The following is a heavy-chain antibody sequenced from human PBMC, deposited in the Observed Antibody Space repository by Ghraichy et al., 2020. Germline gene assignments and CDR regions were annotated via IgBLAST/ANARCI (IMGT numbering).Heavy chain of an antibody. Sequence: GGSLRLSCAASGFTFSSYAMSWVRQAPGKGLEWVSGISAGGGSTYYAASVKGRFTISRDNSKNMLYVQVNSLRADDTAVYYCAKEGESSVGYHLDSWGQGTLVTVSS. CDR1: GFTFSSYA. CDR3: AKEGESSVGYHLDS. V-gene: IGHV3-23*01. J-gene: IGHJ4*02. D-gene: IGHD3-22*01. CDR2: ISAGGGST.